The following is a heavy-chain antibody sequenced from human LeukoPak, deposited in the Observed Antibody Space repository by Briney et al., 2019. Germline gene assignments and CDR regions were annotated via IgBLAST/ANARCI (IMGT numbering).Heavy chain of an antibody. J-gene: IGHJ4*02. CDR1: GFTFSNAW. CDR3: TTGLGLRLGELSLY. Sequence: PGGSLRLSCAASGFTFSNAWMSWVRQAPGKGLEWVGRIKSKTDGGTTDYAAPVKGRFTISRDDSKNTLYLQMNSLKTEDTAVYYCTTGLGLRLGELSLYWGQGTLVTVSS. V-gene: IGHV3-15*01. D-gene: IGHD3-16*02. CDR2: IKSKTDGGTT.